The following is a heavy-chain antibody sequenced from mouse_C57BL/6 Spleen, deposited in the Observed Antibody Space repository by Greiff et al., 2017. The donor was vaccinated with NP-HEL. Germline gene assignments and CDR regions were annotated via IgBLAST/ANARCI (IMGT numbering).Heavy chain of an antibody. V-gene: IGHV1-4*01. CDR3: ARSDDDGYYFDD. D-gene: IGHD2-3*01. CDR1: GYTFTSYT. Sequence: VQLQQSGAELARPGASVKMSCKASGYTFTSYTMHWVKQRPGQGLEWIGYINPSSGYTKYNQKFKDKATLTADKSSSTAYMQLSSLTSEDSAVYYCARSDDDGYYFDDWGQGTTLTVSS. J-gene: IGHJ2*01. CDR2: INPSSGYT.